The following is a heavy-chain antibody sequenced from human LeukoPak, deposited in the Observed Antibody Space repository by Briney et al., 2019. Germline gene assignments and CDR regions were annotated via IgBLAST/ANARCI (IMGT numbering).Heavy chain of an antibody. D-gene: IGHD6-13*01. CDR1: GFSFTTYW. Sequence: GGSLRLSCAASGFSFTTYWMGWVRQAPGKGLEWVANIKQGGSEKHYVDSVKGRFTISRDNAKNSLFLQMNSLRAEDTAVYYCARVKQQLVRLLGRDTTYYYYYYLDVWGKGTTVTVSS. CDR3: ARVKQQLVRLLGRDTTYYYYYYLDV. CDR2: IKQGGSEK. J-gene: IGHJ6*03. V-gene: IGHV3-7*01.